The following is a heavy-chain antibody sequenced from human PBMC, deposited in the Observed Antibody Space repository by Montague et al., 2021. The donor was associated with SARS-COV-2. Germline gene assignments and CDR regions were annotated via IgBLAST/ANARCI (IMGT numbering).Heavy chain of an antibody. CDR1: SGSIISSGYY. V-gene: IGHV4-39*02. D-gene: IGHD3-10*01. J-gene: IGHJ4*02. Sequence: ETLSLTCSVSSGSIISSGYYWGWIRQPPGKELEWIGNIYYSGTTYYXPSLQSRGTISVDTSKNHLSLRLCSVTAADTAVYFCARGMIRGVTTPFDYWGQGSQVTVSS. CDR3: ARGMIRGVTTPFDY. CDR2: IYYSGTT.